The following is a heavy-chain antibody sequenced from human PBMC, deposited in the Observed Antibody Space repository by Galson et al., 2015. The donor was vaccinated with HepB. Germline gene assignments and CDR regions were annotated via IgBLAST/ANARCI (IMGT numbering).Heavy chain of an antibody. V-gene: IGHV3-74*01. CDR1: GFTFSSSW. D-gene: IGHD2/OR15-2a*01. Sequence: SLRLSCAASGFTFSSSWMHWVRQAPGKGLVWVSRINSDESSTSYADSVKGRFTIYRDNGKNTLYLQMNSMRAEDTAVYYCVRAIGLDFDYWGQGTLVTVSS. CDR2: INSDESST. CDR3: VRAIGLDFDY. J-gene: IGHJ4*02.